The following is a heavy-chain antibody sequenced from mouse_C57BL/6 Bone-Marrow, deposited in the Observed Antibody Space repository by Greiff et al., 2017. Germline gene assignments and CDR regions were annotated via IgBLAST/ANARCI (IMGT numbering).Heavy chain of an antibody. Sequence: QVQLKQPGAELVKPGASVKVSCKASGYTFTSYWMHWVKQRPGQGLEWIGRIHPSDSDTNYNQKFKGKATLTVDKSSSTAYMQLSSLTSEDSAVYYCAIRFITTVAYWYFDVWGTGTTVTVSS. V-gene: IGHV1-74*01. CDR2: IHPSDSDT. J-gene: IGHJ1*03. D-gene: IGHD1-1*01. CDR3: AIRFITTVAYWYFDV. CDR1: GYTFTSYW.